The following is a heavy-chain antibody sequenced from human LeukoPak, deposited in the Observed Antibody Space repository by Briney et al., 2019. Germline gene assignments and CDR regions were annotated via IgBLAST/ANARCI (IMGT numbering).Heavy chain of an antibody. Sequence: GGTLRLSCAASGFTFSSYGMHSVRQSPGKGLEGGAVIGYDGSIKDYADSVKARFTISRDNSKNTLYLQMNSLRAEDTAVYYCAKDSWGYWGQGTLVTVSS. CDR2: IGYDGSIK. CDR1: GFTFSSYG. J-gene: IGHJ4*02. D-gene: IGHD3-16*01. V-gene: IGHV3-30*02. CDR3: AKDSWGY.